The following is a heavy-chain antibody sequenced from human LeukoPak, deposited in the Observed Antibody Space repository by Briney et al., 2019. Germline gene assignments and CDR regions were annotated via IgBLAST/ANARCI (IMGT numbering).Heavy chain of an antibody. Sequence: SETLSLTCTVSGGSISSYYWSWIRQPPGKGLEWIGYIYHSGSTYYNPSLKSRVTISVDRSKNQFSLKLSSVTAADTAVYYCARDHYGSGAFDIWGQGTMVTVSS. CDR1: GGSISSYY. J-gene: IGHJ3*02. V-gene: IGHV4-59*12. CDR3: ARDHYGSGAFDI. D-gene: IGHD3-10*01. CDR2: IYHSGST.